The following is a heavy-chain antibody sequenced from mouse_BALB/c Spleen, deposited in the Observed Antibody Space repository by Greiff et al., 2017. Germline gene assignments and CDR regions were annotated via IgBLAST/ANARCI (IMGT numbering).Heavy chain of an antibody. CDR3: ASRTSYFDY. J-gene: IGHJ2*01. CDR1: GYTFTNYW. Sequence: VQRVESGAELVRPGTSVKISCKASGYTFTNYWLGWVKQRPGHGLEWIGDIYPGGGYTNYNEKFKGKATLTADTSSSTAYMQLSSLTSEDSAVYFCASRTSYFDYWGQGTTLTVSS. CDR2: IYPGGGYT. V-gene: IGHV1-63*02.